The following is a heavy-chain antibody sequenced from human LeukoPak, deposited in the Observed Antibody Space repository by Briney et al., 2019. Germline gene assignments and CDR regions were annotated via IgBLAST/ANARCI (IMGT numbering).Heavy chain of an antibody. CDR3: ARESGYWFDP. J-gene: IGHJ5*02. CDR2: ISSSGSTI. CDR1: GFTFSSYE. Sequence: GGPLRLSCAASGFTFSSYEMNWVRQAPGKGLEWVSYISSSGSTIYYADSVKGRFTISRDNAKNSLYLQMNSLRAEDTAVYYCARESGYWFDPWGQGTLVTVSS. V-gene: IGHV3-48*03.